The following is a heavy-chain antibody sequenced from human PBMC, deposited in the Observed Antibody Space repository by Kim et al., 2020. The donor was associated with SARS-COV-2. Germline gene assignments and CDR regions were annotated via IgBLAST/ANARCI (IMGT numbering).Heavy chain of an antibody. CDR3: AKATQTYSGYVDF. V-gene: IGHV3-23*01. J-gene: IGHJ4*01. D-gene: IGHD5-12*01. Sequence: YANTVKGQLTISQHNTKNTLYLQTNSLRVEDTAIYYCAKATQTYSGYVDFWGQGTLVTVSS.